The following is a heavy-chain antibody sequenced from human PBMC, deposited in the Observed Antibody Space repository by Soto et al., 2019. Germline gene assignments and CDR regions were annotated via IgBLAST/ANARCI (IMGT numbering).Heavy chain of an antibody. Sequence: PSETLSLTCAVSGYSISSGYYWGWIRQPPGKGLEWIGSIYHSGSTYYNPSLKSRVTISVDTSKNQFSLKLSSVTAADTAVYYCAREVRENYYDWVAGGTFEWGQGTLVTVSS. CDR3: AREVRENYYDWVAGGTFE. J-gene: IGHJ4*02. D-gene: IGHD3-22*01. CDR1: GYSISSGYY. CDR2: IYHSGST. V-gene: IGHV4-38-2*02.